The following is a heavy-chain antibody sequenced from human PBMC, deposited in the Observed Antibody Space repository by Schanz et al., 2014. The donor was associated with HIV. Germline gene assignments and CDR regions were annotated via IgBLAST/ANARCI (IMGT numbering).Heavy chain of an antibody. CDR1: GFTLTSYG. D-gene: IGHD4-17*01. Sequence: DVQLLESGGGLVQPGGSLRLSCVVAGFTLTSYGMHWARQAPGKGLEWVSGISWNSGSIGYADSVKGRFTISRDNAKNSLYLQMNSLRAEDTALYYCACECDYGGNSCFDYWGQGTLVTVSS. V-gene: IGHV3-9*01. CDR3: ACECDYGGNSCFDY. J-gene: IGHJ4*02. CDR2: ISWNSGSI.